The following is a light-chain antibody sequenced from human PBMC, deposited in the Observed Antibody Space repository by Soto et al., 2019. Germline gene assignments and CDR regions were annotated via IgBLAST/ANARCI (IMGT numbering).Light chain of an antibody. V-gene: IGKV3-15*01. CDR2: AAS. J-gene: IGKJ1*01. CDR3: QQYNNWPKT. Sequence: EIVMTQSQATQSVSPGERATLSCRASQSVSSNLAWYQQKPGQAPRLLIYAASTRATGIPARFSGSGSGTEFTLTISSLQSEDFAVYYCQQYNNWPKTFGQRTKVDI. CDR1: QSVSSN.